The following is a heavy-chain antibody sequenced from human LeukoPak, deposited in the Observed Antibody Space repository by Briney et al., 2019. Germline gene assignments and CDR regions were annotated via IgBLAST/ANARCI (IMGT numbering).Heavy chain of an antibody. CDR1: GGSIRSVY. D-gene: IGHD2/OR15-2a*01. V-gene: IGHV4-59*08. CDR3: ARHGNRGNLWDAFDI. J-gene: IGHJ3*02. CDR2: MYCCGVT. Sequence: SETLSLTCTVSGGSIRSVYWSWIRQPPGKGPESIAYMYCCGVTSYNPSLESRATVSVDASKNQFSLKLSSVTAADPAIYYCARHGNRGNLWDAFDIWGQGTMVTVST.